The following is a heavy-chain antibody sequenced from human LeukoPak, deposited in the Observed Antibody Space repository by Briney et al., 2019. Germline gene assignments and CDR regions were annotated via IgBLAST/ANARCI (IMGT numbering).Heavy chain of an antibody. CDR2: ISYDASNK. CDR1: GFTFSRYG. CDR3: ARDTGGYYDSSGYYSDFDY. V-gene: IGHV3-30*03. J-gene: IGHJ4*02. D-gene: IGHD3-22*01. Sequence: GSLRLSCAASGFTFSRYGMHWVRQTPGKGLEWVAVISYDASNKYYADSVKGRFTISRDNSKNTLYLQMNSLRAEDTAVYYCARDTGGYYDSSGYYSDFDYWGQGTLVTVSS.